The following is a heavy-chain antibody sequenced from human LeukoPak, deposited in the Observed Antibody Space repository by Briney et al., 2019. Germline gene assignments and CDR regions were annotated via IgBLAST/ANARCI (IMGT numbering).Heavy chain of an antibody. CDR1: GYTFNTYG. Sequence: ASVKVSCKASGYTFNTYGISWVRQAPGQGPEWMGWISTYNGRANYAQKFRGRVTMTKDTSTTTVYMELTSLRPDDTAVYFCARDYYETSDYTFDTFDIWGQGTVVIVSS. D-gene: IGHD3-22*01. CDR3: ARDYYETSDYTFDTFDI. CDR2: ISTYNGRA. J-gene: IGHJ3*02. V-gene: IGHV1-18*01.